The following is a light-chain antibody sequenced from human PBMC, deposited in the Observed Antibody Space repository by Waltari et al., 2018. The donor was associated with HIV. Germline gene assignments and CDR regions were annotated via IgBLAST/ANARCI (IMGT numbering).Light chain of an antibody. CDR3: QQYYSYPRT. Sequence: AIRMTQSPSSFSASTGDRVTITCRASQGISSYLAWYQQKPGKAPKLLIYGASTLQSGVPSRFSGSGSGTDFTLTISCLQSEEFATYYCQQYYSYPRTFGQGTKVEIK. CDR1: QGISSY. V-gene: IGKV1-8*01. CDR2: GAS. J-gene: IGKJ1*01.